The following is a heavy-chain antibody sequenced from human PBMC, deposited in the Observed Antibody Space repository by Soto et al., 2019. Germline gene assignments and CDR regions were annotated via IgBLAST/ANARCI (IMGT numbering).Heavy chain of an antibody. CDR1: GGTFSSYA. J-gene: IGHJ6*02. CDR2: IIPIFGTA. CDR3: ARGERVVVPAPHYYYYYYGTHV. Sequence: SVKVSCKASGGTFSSYAISWVRQAPGQGLEWMGGIIPIFGTANYAQKFQGRVTITADESTSTAYMELSSLRSEDTDVYYCARGERVVVPAPHYYYYYYGTHVWGQGTTVTVYS. V-gene: IGHV1-69*13. D-gene: IGHD2-2*01.